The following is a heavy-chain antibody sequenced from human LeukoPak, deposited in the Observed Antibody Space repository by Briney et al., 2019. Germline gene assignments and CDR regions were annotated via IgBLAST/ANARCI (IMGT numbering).Heavy chain of an antibody. CDR1: GYTFTTYA. D-gene: IGHD6-13*01. J-gene: IGHJ5*02. V-gene: IGHV1-18*01. CDR3: ARDLWQQLRTPNNWFDP. CDR2: ISAYNGNT. Sequence: ASVKVSCKASGYTFTTYAMNWVRQAPGQGLEWMGWISAYNGNTNYAQKLQGRVTMTTDTSTSTAYMELRSLRSDDTAVYYCARDLWQQLRTPNNWFDPWGQGTLVTVSS.